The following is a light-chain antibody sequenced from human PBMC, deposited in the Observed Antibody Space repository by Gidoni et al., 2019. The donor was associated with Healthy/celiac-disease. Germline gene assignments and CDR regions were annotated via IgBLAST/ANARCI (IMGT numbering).Light chain of an antibody. J-gene: IGKJ1*01. CDR3: QQYNSYSPWP. Sequence: DIQTTQSPSTLSASVGDRVTITCRASQSISSWLAWYQQKPGKAPKLLIYDASSLESGVPSRFSGSGSGTEFTLTISSLQPDDFATYYCQQYNSYSPWPFGQGTKVEIK. V-gene: IGKV1-5*01. CDR1: QSISSW. CDR2: DAS.